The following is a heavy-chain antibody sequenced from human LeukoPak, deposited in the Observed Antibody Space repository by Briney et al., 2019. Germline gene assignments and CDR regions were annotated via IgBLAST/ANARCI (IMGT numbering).Heavy chain of an antibody. CDR1: GGSFSGYY. V-gene: IGHV4-34*01. CDR2: INHSGST. J-gene: IGHJ4*02. D-gene: IGHD6-19*01. Sequence: SETLSLTCAVYGGSFSGYYWSWIRQPPGKGLEWIGEINHSGSTNYNPSLKSRVTISVDTSKNQFSLKLSSVTAADTAVYYCAGKKIAVAALDYWGQGTLVTVSS. CDR3: AGKKIAVAALDY.